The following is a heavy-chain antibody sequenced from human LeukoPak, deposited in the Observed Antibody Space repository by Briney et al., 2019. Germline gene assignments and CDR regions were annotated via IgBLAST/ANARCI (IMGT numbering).Heavy chain of an antibody. J-gene: IGHJ6*03. CDR2: IYYSGTT. Sequence: SETLSLTCTVSGGSISTTSYFWAWIRQPPGEGLEWIGSIYYSGTTYYNSSLKSRVTISVERSKNHFSLNLSSVTAADTAVYYCARAQENTGYEYYYYYMDVWGKGTTVTVSS. CDR1: GGSISTTSYF. CDR3: ARAQENTGYEYYYYYMDV. V-gene: IGHV4-39*07. D-gene: IGHD5-12*01.